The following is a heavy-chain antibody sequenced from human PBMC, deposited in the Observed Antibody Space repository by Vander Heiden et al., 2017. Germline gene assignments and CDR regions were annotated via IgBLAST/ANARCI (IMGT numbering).Heavy chain of an antibody. CDR2: FDPEDGET. J-gene: IGHJ4*02. V-gene: IGHV1-24*01. D-gene: IGHD3-10*01. CDR1: GYTLTELS. CDR3: ATAVLDYYGSGSLFDY. Sequence: QVQLVQSGAEVKKPGASVKVSCKVSGYTLTELSMHWVRQAPGKGLEWMGGFDPEDGETIYAQKFQGRVTMTEDTSTDTAYMELSSLRSEDTAVYYCATAVLDYYGSGSLFDYWGQGTLVTVSS.